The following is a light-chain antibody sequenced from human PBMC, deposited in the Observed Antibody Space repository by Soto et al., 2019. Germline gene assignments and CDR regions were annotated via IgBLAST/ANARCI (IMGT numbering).Light chain of an antibody. V-gene: IGKV3-15*01. CDR1: QSVSSN. Sequence: EIVMTQSPATLSVSPGERATLSCRASQSVSSNLAWYQQKPGQAPRLLIYGASTRATGIPARFSGSGSGTEFTLTLSSLKSECCAVYYCQQYNNWPLTFGQGTRLEI. CDR2: GAS. CDR3: QQYNNWPLT. J-gene: IGKJ5*01.